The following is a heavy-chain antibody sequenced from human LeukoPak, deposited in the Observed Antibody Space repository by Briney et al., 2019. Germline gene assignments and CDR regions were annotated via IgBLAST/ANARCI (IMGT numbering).Heavy chain of an antibody. CDR3: ARLGPFYDSSSYGDYNWFDP. J-gene: IGHJ5*02. CDR2: IIPIFGTA. Sequence: SVKVSCKASGGTFSSYAISWVRQAPGQGLEWMGGIIPIFGTANYAQKFQGRVTITADESTSTAYMELSSLRSEDTAVYYCARLGPFYDSSSYGDYNWFDPWGQGTLVTVSS. CDR1: GGTFSSYA. D-gene: IGHD3-22*01. V-gene: IGHV1-69*13.